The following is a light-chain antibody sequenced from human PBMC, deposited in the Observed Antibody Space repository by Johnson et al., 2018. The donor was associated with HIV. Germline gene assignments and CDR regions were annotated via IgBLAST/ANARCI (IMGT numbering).Light chain of an antibody. CDR3: GTWDSSLSAVV. CDR1: SSNIGNNY. Sequence: QSVLTQPPSVSAAPGQKVTISCSGSSSNIGNNYVSWYQQLPGTAPKLLIYENNKRPSGIPDRFSGSKSGTSATLGITGLQTGDEADYYCGTWDSSLSAVVVGTGTKVTVL. J-gene: IGLJ1*01. CDR2: ENN. V-gene: IGLV1-51*02.